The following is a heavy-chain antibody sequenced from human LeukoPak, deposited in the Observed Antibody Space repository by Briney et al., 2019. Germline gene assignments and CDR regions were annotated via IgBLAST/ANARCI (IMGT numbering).Heavy chain of an antibody. D-gene: IGHD5-24*01. CDR3: ARRRDGYNEDFFDY. J-gene: IGHJ4*02. CDR1: GGSISSSSYY. CDR2: IFYSGST. Sequence: KSSETLSLTCTVSGGSISSSSYYWGWIRQPPGKGPEWIGSIFYSGSTYYNVSLESRVTISVDTSRNQFFLKLNSVTAADTAVYYCARRRDGYNEDFFDYWGQGTLVTVSS. V-gene: IGHV4-39*01.